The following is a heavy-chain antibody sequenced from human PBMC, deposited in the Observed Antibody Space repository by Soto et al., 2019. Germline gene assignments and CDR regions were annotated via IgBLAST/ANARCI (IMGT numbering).Heavy chain of an antibody. Sequence: GGSLRLSCAASGFTFSDYYMSWIRQAPGKGLECVSYISSSGSTIYYADSVKGRFTISRYNAKNSLYLQMNSLRAEDTAVYYCARDPEVVVAASNYGMDXWGQGTTVTVS. CDR1: GFTFSDYY. CDR3: ARDPEVVVAASNYGMDX. D-gene: IGHD2-15*01. J-gene: IGHJ6*02. V-gene: IGHV3-11*01. CDR2: ISSSGSTI.